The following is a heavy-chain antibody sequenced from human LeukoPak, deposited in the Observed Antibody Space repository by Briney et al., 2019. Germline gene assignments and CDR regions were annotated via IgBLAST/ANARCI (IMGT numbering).Heavy chain of an antibody. CDR1: GGTFSSYA. CDR3: AGTYYDFWSGYSHYYYYMDV. V-gene: IGHV1-69*13. CDR2: IIPIFGTA. D-gene: IGHD3-3*01. J-gene: IGHJ6*03. Sequence: EASVKVSCKASGGTFSSYAISWVRQAPGQGLEWMGGIIPIFGTANYAQKFQGRVTITADESTSTAYMELSSLRSEDTAVYYCAGTYYDFWSGYSHYYYYMDVWGKGTTVTVSS.